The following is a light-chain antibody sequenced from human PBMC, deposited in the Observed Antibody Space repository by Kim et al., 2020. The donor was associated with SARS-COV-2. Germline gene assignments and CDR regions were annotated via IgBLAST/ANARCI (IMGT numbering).Light chain of an antibody. CDR3: QGETGMMIIRV. CDR2: IGI. V-gene: IGLV3-12*01. J-gene: IGLJ3*02. Sequence: SYELTQPHSVSVATAQMAMITYGENNFAHKPVHWNQQRPGQDPLLVICIGIKWPSGIPERVSGAKPGNTTTPTISRIGAGDGADYNCQGETGMMIIRVFGGGTQLTVL. CDR1: NFAHKP.